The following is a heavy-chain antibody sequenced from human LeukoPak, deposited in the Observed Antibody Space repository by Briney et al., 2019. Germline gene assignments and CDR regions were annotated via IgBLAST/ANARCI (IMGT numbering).Heavy chain of an antibody. J-gene: IGHJ4*02. V-gene: IGHV3-30*02. CDR3: AKVQSGSYSNGFDY. CDR1: GFTFSIYG. D-gene: IGHD1-26*01. CDR2: IRNDGGYK. Sequence: GGSLRLSCAASGFTFSIYGMHWVRQAPGKGLEWVAFIRNDGGYKYYGDSVKGRFTISRDNSKNTLYMQMNSLRPEDTGVYYCAKVQSGSYSNGFDYWGQGTLVTVSS.